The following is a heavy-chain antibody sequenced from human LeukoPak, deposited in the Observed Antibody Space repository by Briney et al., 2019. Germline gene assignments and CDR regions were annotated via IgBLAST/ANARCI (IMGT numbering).Heavy chain of an antibody. D-gene: IGHD3-9*01. J-gene: IGHJ4*02. CDR3: ARGNILTGYCFDF. CDR2: IYTSGST. V-gene: IGHV4-4*07. CDR1: GGSISGSY. Sequence: SETLSLTCTVSGGSISGSYWSWIRQPAGKGLEWIGRIYTSGSTNYNPSLKSRVTMSVDTSKNQFSLRLSSVTAADTAVYYCARGNILTGYCFDFWGQGALVTVSS.